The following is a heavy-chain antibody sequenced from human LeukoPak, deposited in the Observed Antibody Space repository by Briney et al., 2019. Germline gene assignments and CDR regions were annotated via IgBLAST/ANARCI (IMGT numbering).Heavy chain of an antibody. Sequence: GGSLRLSCAASGFTFSSYGMHWVRQAPGKGLEWVAFIRYDGSNKYYADSVKGRFTISRDNSKNTLYLQMNSLRAEDTAVYYCATPMITFGGPAFDYWGQGTLVTVSS. V-gene: IGHV3-30*02. D-gene: IGHD3-16*01. CDR3: ATPMITFGGPAFDY. CDR2: IRYDGSNK. J-gene: IGHJ4*02. CDR1: GFTFSSYG.